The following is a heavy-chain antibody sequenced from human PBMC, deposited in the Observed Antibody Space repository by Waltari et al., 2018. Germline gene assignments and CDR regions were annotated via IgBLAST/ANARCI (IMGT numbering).Heavy chain of an antibody. J-gene: IGHJ4*02. CDR2: IYHSGST. CDR1: GGSISSGGYS. Sequence: QLQLQESGSGLVKPSQTLSLTCAVSGGSISSGGYSWSWIRKPPGKGLEWIGYIYHSGSTYYNPSLKSRVTISVDRSKNQFSLKLSSVTAADTAVYYCARRDCSSTSCYFDYWGQGTLVTVSS. D-gene: IGHD2-2*01. V-gene: IGHV4-30-2*01. CDR3: ARRDCSSTSCYFDY.